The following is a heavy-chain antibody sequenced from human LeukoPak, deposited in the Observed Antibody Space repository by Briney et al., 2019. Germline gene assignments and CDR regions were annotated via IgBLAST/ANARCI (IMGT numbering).Heavy chain of an antibody. Sequence: ASVKVSCKASGYTFTSYGISWVRQAPGQGLEWMGWISAYNGNTNYAQKLQGRVTMTTDTSTSTAYMELRSLRSDDTAVYYCARETRPYHDILTGYPEFDYWGQGTLVTVSS. CDR3: ARETRPYHDILTGYPEFDY. CDR2: ISAYNGNT. D-gene: IGHD3-9*01. CDR1: GYTFTSYG. J-gene: IGHJ4*02. V-gene: IGHV1-18*01.